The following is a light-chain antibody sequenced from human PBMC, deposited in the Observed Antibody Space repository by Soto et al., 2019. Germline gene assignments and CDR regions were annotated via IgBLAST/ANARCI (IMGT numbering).Light chain of an antibody. Sequence: QSVLTQPPSTSETPGQRVTISCSGSNSNIGSNTVNWYQQLPGTAPKLLIYSNNQRPSGVPDRFSGSKSGTSASLAISGLQSEDEADYYCAAWDDSLNGQVFAGGTKLTVL. CDR1: NSNIGSNT. CDR2: SNN. V-gene: IGLV1-44*01. J-gene: IGLJ3*02. CDR3: AAWDDSLNGQV.